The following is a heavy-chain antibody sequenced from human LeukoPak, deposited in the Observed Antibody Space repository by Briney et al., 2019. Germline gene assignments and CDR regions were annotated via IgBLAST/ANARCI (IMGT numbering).Heavy chain of an antibody. Sequence: PGESLRLSCAASGFTFDDYAMHWVRQSPGKGLEWVSSVSWNSGSIGYADSVKGRFTISRDNSKNTLYLQMNSLRAEDTAVYYCARTTMAPEFDYWGQGTLVTVSS. CDR2: VSWNSGSI. D-gene: IGHD1-14*01. CDR1: GFTFDDYA. J-gene: IGHJ4*02. V-gene: IGHV3-9*01. CDR3: ARTTMAPEFDY.